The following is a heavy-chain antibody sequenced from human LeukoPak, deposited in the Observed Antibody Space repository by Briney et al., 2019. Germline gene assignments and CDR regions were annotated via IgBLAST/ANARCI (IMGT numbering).Heavy chain of an antibody. D-gene: IGHD2-2*01. CDR3: AKDLGSQVVPAVDY. J-gene: IGHJ4*02. V-gene: IGHV3-30*02. CDR1: GFTFSSYG. Sequence: GGSLRLSCAASGFTFSSYGMHWVRQAPGKGLEWVAVIWYGGSNKYYADSVKGRFTISRDNSKNTLYLQMNSLRAEDTAVYYCAKDLGSQVVPAVDYWGQGTLVTVSS. CDR2: IWYGGSNK.